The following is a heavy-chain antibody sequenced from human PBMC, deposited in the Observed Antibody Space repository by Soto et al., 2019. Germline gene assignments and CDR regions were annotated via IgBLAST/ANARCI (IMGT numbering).Heavy chain of an antibody. CDR2: ISSGGSFI. CDR3: ATGEWLQVRGGFDV. V-gene: IGHV3-11*01. CDR1: GFIFSDYF. Sequence: QVQVVESGGGLVKPGGSLRLSCEASGFIFSDYFMSWIRQAPGKGLEWISYISSGGSFIYYADSVKGRFTISRDDAKNSLYLQMNGLRAEDTAVYYCATGEWLQVRGGFDVWGQGTVVTVSS. J-gene: IGHJ3*01. D-gene: IGHD5-12*01.